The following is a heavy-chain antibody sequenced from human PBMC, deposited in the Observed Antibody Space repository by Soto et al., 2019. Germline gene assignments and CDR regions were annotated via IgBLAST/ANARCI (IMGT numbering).Heavy chain of an antibody. CDR2: IYYSGST. CDR1: GGSISSSSYY. Sequence: QLQLQESGPGLVKPSETLSLTCTVSGGSISSSSYYWGWIRQPPGKGLEWIGSIYYSGSTYYNPSLKSRVTISVDTSKNQFSLKLSSVTAADTAVYYCARRLAPHEGPSGYDHLFDYWGQRTLVTVSS. V-gene: IGHV4-39*01. D-gene: IGHD5-12*01. CDR3: ARRLAPHEGPSGYDHLFDY. J-gene: IGHJ4*02.